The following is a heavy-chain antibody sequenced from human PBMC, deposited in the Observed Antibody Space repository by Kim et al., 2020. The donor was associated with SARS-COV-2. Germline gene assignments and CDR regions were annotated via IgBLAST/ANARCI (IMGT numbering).Heavy chain of an antibody. CDR3: ASPYSSGWYGMDV. CDR2: INPNSGGT. D-gene: IGHD6-19*01. Sequence: ASVKVSCKASGYTFTGYYMHWVRQAPGQGLEWMGRINPNSGGTNYAQKFQGRVTMTRDTSISTAYMELSRLRSDDTAVYYCASPYSSGWYGMDVWGQGTTVTVSS. CDR1: GYTFTGYY. J-gene: IGHJ6*02. V-gene: IGHV1-2*06.